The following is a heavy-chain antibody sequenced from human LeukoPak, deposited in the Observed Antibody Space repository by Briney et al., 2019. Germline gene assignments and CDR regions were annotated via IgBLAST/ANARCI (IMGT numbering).Heavy chain of an antibody. D-gene: IGHD3-10*01. CDR3: ARGGVGSYYKFDY. CDR2: IRYDGSNK. CDR1: GFTFSSYG. J-gene: IGHJ4*02. V-gene: IGHV3-30*02. Sequence: GGSLRLSCAASGFTFSSYGMHWVRQAPGKGLEWVAFIRYDGSNKYYADSVKGRFTISRDNSKNSLYLQMNSLRAEDTAVYYCARGGVGSYYKFDYWGQGTLVTVSS.